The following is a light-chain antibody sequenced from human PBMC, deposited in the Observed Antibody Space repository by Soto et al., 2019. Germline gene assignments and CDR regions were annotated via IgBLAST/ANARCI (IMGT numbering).Light chain of an antibody. CDR1: QSISSR. CDR2: KAS. V-gene: IGKV1-5*03. CDR3: QQYNSYPWT. Sequence: DIQMTQSPSTLSASVGDRVTITCRASQSISSRLAWYQRKPGKAPKLLIYKASSLESGVPSRFSGSGSGTEFTLTISSLQPDDFATHYCQQYNSYPWTFGQGTKVEIK. J-gene: IGKJ1*01.